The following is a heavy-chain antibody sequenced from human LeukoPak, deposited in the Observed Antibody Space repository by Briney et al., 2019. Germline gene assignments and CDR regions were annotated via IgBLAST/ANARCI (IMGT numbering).Heavy chain of an antibody. Sequence: GGSLRLSCAASGLTFSSHWMHWVRQAPGKGLVWVSRITNDGSSTTYADSVKGRFTISRDNAKNMLYLQVNSLRAEDTAVYYCARDNYYDSSRSLDYWGQGTLVTVSS. J-gene: IGHJ4*02. V-gene: IGHV3-74*01. CDR2: ITNDGSST. CDR3: ARDNYYDSSRSLDY. CDR1: GLTFSSHW. D-gene: IGHD3-22*01.